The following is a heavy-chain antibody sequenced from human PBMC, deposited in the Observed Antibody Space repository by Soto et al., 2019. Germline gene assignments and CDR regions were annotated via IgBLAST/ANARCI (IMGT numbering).Heavy chain of an antibody. D-gene: IGHD4-17*01. V-gene: IGHV3-74*01. Sequence: EVQLVESGGDLVQPGGSLRLSCAASGFTFSTYWMHWVRQVPGKGPEWVSRMSSDGSSTAYADSVRGRFIISRDNDNNTLYLQMNSLRVDDTAVYYCARGTVRDHDFGDHWGLVTLVAVSS. CDR2: MSSDGSST. CDR1: GFTFSTYW. J-gene: IGHJ4*02. CDR3: ARGTVRDHDFGDH.